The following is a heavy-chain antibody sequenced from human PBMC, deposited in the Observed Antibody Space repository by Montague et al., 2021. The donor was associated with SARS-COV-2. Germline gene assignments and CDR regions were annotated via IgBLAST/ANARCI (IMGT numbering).Heavy chain of an antibody. CDR2: ISYDGSNK. D-gene: IGHD3-10*01. CDR3: AGELLWFGEL. Sequence: SLRLSCAASGFTFSSYAMHWVRQAPGKGLEWVAVISYDGSNKYYADSVKGRFTISRDNSKNTLYLQMNILRAEDTAVYYCAGELLWFGELWGKGTTVTVSS. CDR1: GFTFSSYA. V-gene: IGHV3-30-3*01. J-gene: IGHJ6*04.